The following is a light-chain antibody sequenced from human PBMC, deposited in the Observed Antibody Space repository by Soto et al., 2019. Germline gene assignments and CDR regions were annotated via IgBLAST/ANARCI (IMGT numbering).Light chain of an antibody. V-gene: IGKV3-20*01. CDR2: GAS. Sequence: EIVLTQSPGTLSLPLGETATLSCRASQSVSSTYLAWYQQKPGQAPRLLIYGASSRASGIPERFSGSGSGTDFTLTISRLEPEDFAVYYCQQYASSPRTFGQGTKVEIK. CDR3: QQYASSPRT. J-gene: IGKJ1*01. CDR1: QSVSSTY.